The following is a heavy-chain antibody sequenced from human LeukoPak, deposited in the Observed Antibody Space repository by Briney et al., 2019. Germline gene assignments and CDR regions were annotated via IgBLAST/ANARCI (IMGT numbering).Heavy chain of an antibody. Sequence: GGSLRLSCAASGFTFDDYGMSWVRQAPGKGLEWVSGINWNGGSTGYADSVKGRFTISRDNAKNSLYLQMNSLRAEDTALYYCARDTIYAVAGQAFDIWGQGTMVTVSS. D-gene: IGHD6-19*01. V-gene: IGHV3-20*04. CDR2: INWNGGST. CDR3: ARDTIYAVAGQAFDI. J-gene: IGHJ3*02. CDR1: GFTFDDYG.